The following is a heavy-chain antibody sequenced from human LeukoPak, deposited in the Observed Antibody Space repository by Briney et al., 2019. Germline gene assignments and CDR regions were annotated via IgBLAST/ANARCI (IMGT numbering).Heavy chain of an antibody. CDR3: ASRNHYYDSSGYYYAWAFDI. CDR2: IIPIFGTA. J-gene: IGHJ3*02. V-gene: IGHV1-69*13. Sequence: SVKVSCKASGGTFSSYAISWVRQAPGQGLEWMGGIIPIFGTANYAQKFQGRVTITADESTSTAYMELSSLRSEDTAVYYCASRNHYYDSSGYYYAWAFDIWGQGTMVTVSS. CDR1: GGTFSSYA. D-gene: IGHD3-22*01.